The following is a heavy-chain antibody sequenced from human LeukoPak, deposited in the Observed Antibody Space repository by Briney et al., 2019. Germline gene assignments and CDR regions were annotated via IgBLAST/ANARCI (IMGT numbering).Heavy chain of an antibody. J-gene: IGHJ4*02. CDR2: IYYSGSS. D-gene: IGHD3-9*01. CDR3: AARERLDWILY. V-gene: IGHV4-59*01. Sequence: PSETLSLTCTVSGGSISSYYWSWIRQPLGKGLEWIGYIYYSGSSNHNPSLKSRVTMSVDTSKNQLSLNLTFVTAADTAVYYCAARERLDWILYWGQGTLVTVSS. CDR1: GGSISSYY.